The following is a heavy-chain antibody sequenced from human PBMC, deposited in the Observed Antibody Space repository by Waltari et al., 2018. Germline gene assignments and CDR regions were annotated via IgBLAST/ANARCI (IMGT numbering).Heavy chain of an antibody. V-gene: IGHV3-48*03. CDR3: ARDFVDYFDY. CDR2: ISSSGSTI. CDR1: GFTFSSYE. Sequence: EVQLVESGGGLVQPGGSLRLSCAASGFTFSSYEMNWVRQAPGKGLELVSYISSSGSTIYYADSVKGRFTISRDNAKNSLYLQMNSLRAEDTAVYYCARDFVDYFDYWGQGTLVTVSS. J-gene: IGHJ4*02.